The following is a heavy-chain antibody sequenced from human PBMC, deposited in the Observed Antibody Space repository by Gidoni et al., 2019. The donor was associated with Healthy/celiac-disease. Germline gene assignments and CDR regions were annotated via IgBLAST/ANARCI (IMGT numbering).Heavy chain of an antibody. J-gene: IGHJ4*02. V-gene: IGHV3-53*01. CDR2: IYSGGSK. CDR3: ARSRYYYDSSGDDTFRTVGFDY. D-gene: IGHD3-22*01. Sequence: EVQLVESGGGLIQPGGSLRLSCAASGFTVSSNYMSWVRQAPGKGLAWVSVIYSGGSKYYADSVKGRFTISRDNSKNTLYLQMNSLRAEDTAVYYCARSRYYYDSSGDDTFRTVGFDYWGQGTLVTVSS. CDR1: GFTVSSNY.